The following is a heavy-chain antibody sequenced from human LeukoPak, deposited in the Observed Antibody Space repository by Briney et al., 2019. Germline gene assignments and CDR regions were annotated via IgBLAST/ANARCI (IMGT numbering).Heavy chain of an antibody. CDR3: ARDRNYDILIGATFDY. D-gene: IGHD3-9*01. CDR1: GFTFSNYA. J-gene: IGHJ4*02. CDR2: ISGSNGNT. Sequence: SGGSLRLSCAASGFTFSNYAMTWVRQAPGKGLEWVSVISGSNGNTYYADSVKGRFTISRDNSKNTLYLQMNSLRAEDTAVYYCARDRNYDILIGATFDYWGQGTLVTVSS. V-gene: IGHV3-23*01.